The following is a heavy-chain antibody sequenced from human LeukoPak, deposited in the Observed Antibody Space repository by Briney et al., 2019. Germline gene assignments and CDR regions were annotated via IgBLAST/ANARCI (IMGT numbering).Heavy chain of an antibody. CDR1: GFTFSSYG. CDR3: AKTNEEELLDYYYYMDV. Sequence: PGGSLRLSCAASGFTFSSYGMSWVRQAPGKGLEWVSAISGSGGSTYYADSVKGRFTISRDNSKNTLYLQMNSLRAEDTAVYYCAKTNEEELLDYYYYMDVWGKGTTVTVSS. CDR2: ISGSGGST. V-gene: IGHV3-23*01. D-gene: IGHD1-26*01. J-gene: IGHJ6*03.